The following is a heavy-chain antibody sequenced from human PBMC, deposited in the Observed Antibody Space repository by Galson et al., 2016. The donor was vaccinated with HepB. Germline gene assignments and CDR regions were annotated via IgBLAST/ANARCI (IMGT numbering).Heavy chain of an antibody. D-gene: IGHD1-1*01. V-gene: IGHV3-64D*06. CDR3: VKSGTLILEGNYYYYMGV. CDR2: ITSKGDST. CDR1: GFTFSSYA. J-gene: IGHJ6*03. Sequence: SLRLSCAASGFTFSSYAMHWVRQAPGKGLEYVSGITSKGDSTYCADSVKVRFTISRDNSKDTLYLQMSSLSPEDTAVYYCVKSGTLILEGNYYYYMGVWGKVTTVTVSS.